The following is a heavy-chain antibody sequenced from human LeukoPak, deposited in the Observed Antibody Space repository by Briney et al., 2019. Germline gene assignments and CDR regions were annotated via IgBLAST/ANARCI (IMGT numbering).Heavy chain of an antibody. CDR2: VHPSHSET. Sequence: GEALQIPSKASAYRFTEYYICCGRQMPAKGREWMGSVHPSHSETRYSASFQGQLTISAYKHISTAYLQWSSLEASDPDMYFCARHRYRGSDTQRFDSWGQGPLVPVSS. V-gene: IGHV5-51*01. D-gene: IGHD5-12*01. CDR3: ARHRYRGSDTQRFDS. J-gene: IGHJ4*02. CDR1: AYRFTEYY.